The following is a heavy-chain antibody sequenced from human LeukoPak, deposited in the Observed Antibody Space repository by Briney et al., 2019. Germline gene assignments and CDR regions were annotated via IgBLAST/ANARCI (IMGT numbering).Heavy chain of an antibody. J-gene: IGHJ4*02. CDR1: GFTFASYA. CDR2: LSGSGGST. Sequence: PGGSLRLSCAASGFTFASYAMNWVRQAPGKGLEWVSALSGSGGSTYYADSVKGRFTISRDNSKNTLYLQMNSLRAEDTAVYYCAKGGYGRGYDYWGQGTLVTVSS. D-gene: IGHD1-26*01. V-gene: IGHV3-23*01. CDR3: AKGGYGRGYDY.